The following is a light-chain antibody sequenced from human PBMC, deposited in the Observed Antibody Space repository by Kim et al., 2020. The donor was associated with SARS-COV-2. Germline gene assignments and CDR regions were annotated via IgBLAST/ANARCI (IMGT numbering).Light chain of an antibody. Sequence: SLSPGERATLSCRASQSVSSYLAWYQQKPGQAPRLLIYDASNRATGIPVRFSGSGSGTDFTLTISSLEPEDFAVYYCQQRSTTITFGQGTRLEIK. J-gene: IGKJ5*01. CDR2: DAS. CDR1: QSVSSY. V-gene: IGKV3-11*01. CDR3: QQRSTTIT.